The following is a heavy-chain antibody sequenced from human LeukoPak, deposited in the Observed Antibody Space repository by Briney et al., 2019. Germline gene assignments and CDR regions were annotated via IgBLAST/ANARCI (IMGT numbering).Heavy chain of an antibody. CDR3: AKGGAARFDY. Sequence: GGCLRLSCAASGFTFSSYAMSWVRQAPGKGLEWVSAISGRAGSTDYADSVKGRFTISRDNSKNTLYLQMNSLRAEDTAVYYCAKGGAARFDYWGQGTLVTVSS. V-gene: IGHV3-23*01. CDR1: GFTFSSYA. D-gene: IGHD5-18*01. J-gene: IGHJ4*02. CDR2: ISGRAGST.